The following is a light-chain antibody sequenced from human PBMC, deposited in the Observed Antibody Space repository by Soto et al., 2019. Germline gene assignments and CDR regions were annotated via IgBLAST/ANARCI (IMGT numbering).Light chain of an antibody. Sequence: EIVLTQSPATLSLSPGERATLSCRASKSVSSYLAWYQQKPGQAPRLLIYDASNRATGIPARFSGSGSGTDFTLTISSLEPEDFAAYYCQQRSNWPPSLTFGGGTKVEIK. CDR1: KSVSSY. CDR2: DAS. V-gene: IGKV3-11*01. CDR3: QQRSNWPPSLT. J-gene: IGKJ4*01.